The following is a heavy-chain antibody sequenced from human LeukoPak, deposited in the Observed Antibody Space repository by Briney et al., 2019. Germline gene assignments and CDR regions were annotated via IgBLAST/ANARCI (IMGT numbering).Heavy chain of an antibody. V-gene: IGHV4-4*09. CDR3: ARLRGPWDVDS. Sequence: SETLSLTCTVSGGSLSGYYWSWFRQPPGKALEWIGYIHTSGSTKYNPSLKSRVNISEDMSKNQFSLKMSSVTAADTAVFYCARLRGPWDVDSWGQGTLVIVSS. CDR1: GGSLSGYY. J-gene: IGHJ4*02. D-gene: IGHD4-17*01. CDR2: IHTSGST.